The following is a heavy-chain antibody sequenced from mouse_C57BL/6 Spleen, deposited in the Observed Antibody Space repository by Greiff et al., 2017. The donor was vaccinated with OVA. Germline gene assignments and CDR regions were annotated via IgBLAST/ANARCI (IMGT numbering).Heavy chain of an antibody. D-gene: IGHD2-5*01. J-gene: IGHJ1*03. Sequence: QVQLQQPGAELVRPGSSVKLSCKASGYTFTSYWMHWVKQRPIQGLEWIGNIDPSDSETHYNQKFKDKATLTVDKSSSTAYMQLSSLTSEDSAVYYCAREAYYSNHYYGGWGTVTTVTVSS. CDR2: IDPSDSET. CDR3: AREAYYSNHYYGG. CDR1: GYTFTSYW. V-gene: IGHV1-52*01.